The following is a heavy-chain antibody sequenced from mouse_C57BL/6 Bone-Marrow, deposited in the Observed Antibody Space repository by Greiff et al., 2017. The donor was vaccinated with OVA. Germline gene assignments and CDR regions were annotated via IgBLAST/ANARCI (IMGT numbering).Heavy chain of an antibody. V-gene: IGHV3-6*01. Sequence: EVKLQESGPGLVKPSQSLSLTCSVTGYSITSGYYWNWIRQFPGHTLEWMGYISYDGSNNYNPSLKNRISLTRDTSKNQLFLKLNSVTTEDTATYYCASYDGYYTFAYWGQGTLVTVSA. CDR3: ASYDGYYTFAY. D-gene: IGHD2-3*01. CDR1: GYSITSGYY. J-gene: IGHJ3*01. CDR2: ISYDGSN.